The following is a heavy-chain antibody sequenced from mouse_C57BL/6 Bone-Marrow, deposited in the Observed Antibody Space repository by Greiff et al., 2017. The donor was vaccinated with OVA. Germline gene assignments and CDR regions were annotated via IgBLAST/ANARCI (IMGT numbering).Heavy chain of an antibody. J-gene: IGHJ2*01. Sequence: VQLQQSGAELVKPGASVKLSCKASGYTFTSYWMHWVKQRPGRGLEWIGRIDPNSGGTKYNEKFKSKATLTVDKPSSTAYMQLSSLTSEDSAVYYCAREGRHDYDRGHFDYWGQGTTLTVSS. CDR2: IDPNSGGT. D-gene: IGHD2-4*01. V-gene: IGHV1-72*01. CDR1: GYTFTSYW. CDR3: AREGRHDYDRGHFDY.